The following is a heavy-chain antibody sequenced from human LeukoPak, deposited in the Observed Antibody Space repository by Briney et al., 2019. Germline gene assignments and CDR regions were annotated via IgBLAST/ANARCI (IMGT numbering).Heavy chain of an antibody. D-gene: IGHD3-10*01. V-gene: IGHV7-4-1*02. Sequence: ASVKVSCKASGYTFTSYAMNWVRQAPGQGLEWMGWINTNTGNPTYAQGFTGRFVFSLDTSVSTAYLQISSLKAEDTAVYYCARDCEEMVRGVITYYYYMDVWGKGTTVTVSS. CDR3: ARDCEEMVRGVITYYYYMDV. CDR1: GYTFTSYA. CDR2: INTNTGNP. J-gene: IGHJ6*03.